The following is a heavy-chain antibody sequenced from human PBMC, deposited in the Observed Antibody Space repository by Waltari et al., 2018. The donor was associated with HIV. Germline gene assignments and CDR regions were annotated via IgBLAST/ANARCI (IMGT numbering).Heavy chain of an antibody. CDR2: IYPGGDT. V-gene: IGHV3-53*05. Sequence: AESGGTLIQPGGSLRLSFVADAFFVSSAYMTWVRQAPGKSLEWLAVIYPGGDTYYAESVKGRFTLSRDNSKNTVFLQINNLVFDDTALYFCARGIRYLGPWGRGTRVTVSS. J-gene: IGHJ5*02. D-gene: IGHD3-9*01. CDR1: AFFVSSAY. CDR3: ARGIRYLGP.